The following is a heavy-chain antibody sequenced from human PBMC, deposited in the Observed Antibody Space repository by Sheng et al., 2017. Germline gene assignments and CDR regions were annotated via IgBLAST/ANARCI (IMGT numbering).Heavy chain of an antibody. CDR3: ARENLGLDFWSGYYRRPYYYYGMDV. CDR1: GGSFSGYY. CDR2: INHSGST. D-gene: IGHD3-3*01. V-gene: IGHV4-34*01. Sequence: QVQLQQWGAGLLKPSETLSLTCAVYGGSFSGYYWSWIRQPPGKGLEWIGEINHSGSTNYNPSLKSRVTISVDTSKNQFSLKLSSVTAADTAVYYCARENLGLDFWSGYYRRPYYYYGMDVWGQGTTVTVSS. J-gene: IGHJ6*02.